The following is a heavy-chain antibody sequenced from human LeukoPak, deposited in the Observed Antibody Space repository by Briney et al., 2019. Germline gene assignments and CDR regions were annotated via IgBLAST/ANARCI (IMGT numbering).Heavy chain of an antibody. V-gene: IGHV3-30*04. CDR3: ARNQLGFDY. Sequence: GGSLRLSCAASGFTFNDYSMHWVRQAPGKGLEWVAIISYDGSNKYYTDSVKGRFTISRDNSKNTLYLQMYTLRAEDTAVYYCARNQLGFDYWGLGALVTVSS. D-gene: IGHD1-1*01. CDR2: ISYDGSNK. CDR1: GFTFNDYS. J-gene: IGHJ4*02.